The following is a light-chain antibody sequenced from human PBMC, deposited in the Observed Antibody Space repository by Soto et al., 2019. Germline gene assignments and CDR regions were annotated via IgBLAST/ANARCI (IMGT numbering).Light chain of an antibody. CDR2: EVS. CDR1: SSDIATYKY. CDR3: SSYTPIKTVV. J-gene: IGLJ2*01. Sequence: QSVLTQPASVSGSPGQSITISCTGTSSDIATYKYVSWFQHHPGKAPKLIIFEVSNRPSGISDRFSGFKSANTAYLTISAVQPEDEAEYHFSSYTPIKTVVFGGGTKLTVL. V-gene: IGLV2-14*01.